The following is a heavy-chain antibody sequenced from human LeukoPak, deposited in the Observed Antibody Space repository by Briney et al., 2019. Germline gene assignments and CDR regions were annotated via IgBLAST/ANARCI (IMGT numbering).Heavy chain of an antibody. V-gene: IGHV1-2*02. J-gene: IGHJ4*02. Sequence: GASVKVSCRASGYPFTGYYIHWVRQAPGQGLEFMGWINPDSGFTNYAQKFQGRVTMTRDTTISTAYLEVRRLRSDDTAVYYCAPTPEAYTSNWNVWGQGTLVTVSS. D-gene: IGHD1-1*01. CDR3: APTPEAYTSNWNV. CDR1: GYPFTGYY. CDR2: INPDSGFT.